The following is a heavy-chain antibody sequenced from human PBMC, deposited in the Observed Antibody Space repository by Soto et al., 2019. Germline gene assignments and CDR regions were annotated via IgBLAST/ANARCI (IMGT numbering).Heavy chain of an antibody. CDR2: IYYSGST. CDR1: GGSISSYY. CDR3: ARAWGRFLAKKYYFDY. J-gene: IGHJ4*02. D-gene: IGHD3-3*01. V-gene: IGHV4-59*01. Sequence: SETLSLTCTVSGGSISSYYWSWIRQPPGKGLEWIGYIYYSGSTNYNPSLKSRVTISVDTSKNQFSLKLSSVTAADTAVYYCARAWGRFLAKKYYFDYWGQGTLVTVSS.